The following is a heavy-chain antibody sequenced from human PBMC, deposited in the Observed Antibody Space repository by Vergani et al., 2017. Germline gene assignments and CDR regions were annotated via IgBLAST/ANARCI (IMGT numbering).Heavy chain of an antibody. V-gene: IGHV3-7*01. Sequence: EVQLVESGGGLVQPGGSLRLSCAASGFMFSNYWMNWVRQAPGKGLEWVANIKQDGSEKYYVDSVRGRFTISRDNAKNSLYLQMNSLRAEDTAVYYCARDSPLVVPAAIFYYYYGMDVWGQG. J-gene: IGHJ6*02. D-gene: IGHD2-2*01. CDR1: GFMFSNYW. CDR3: ARDSPLVVPAAIFYYYYGMDV. CDR2: IKQDGSEK.